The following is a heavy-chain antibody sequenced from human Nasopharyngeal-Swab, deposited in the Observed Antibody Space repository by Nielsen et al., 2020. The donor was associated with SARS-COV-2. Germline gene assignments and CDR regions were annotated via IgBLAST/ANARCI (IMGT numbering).Heavy chain of an antibody. Sequence: SETLSLTCAISGDSVSSSSAAWNWIRQSPSRGLEWLGRTYYRSKWYNDYAVSVKSRITIHPDTSNNQFSLHLNSVTPEDTAVYYCARARGAYGDYYYYYYTDVWGKGTTVTVSS. CDR2: TYYRSKWYN. D-gene: IGHD4-17*01. J-gene: IGHJ6*03. V-gene: IGHV6-1*01. CDR1: GDSVSSSSAA. CDR3: ARARGAYGDYYYYYYTDV.